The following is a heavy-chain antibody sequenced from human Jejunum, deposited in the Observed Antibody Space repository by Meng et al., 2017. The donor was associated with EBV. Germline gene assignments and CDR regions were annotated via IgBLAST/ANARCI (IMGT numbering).Heavy chain of an antibody. J-gene: IGHJ4*02. D-gene: IGHD1-26*01. Sequence: QMQGWGPGLVKPSETLSPTCPVSGGSVSSGGYYWSWIRQPPGKGLEWIGYIYNSESTNYKSSLKSRVTISADTSKNQFSLRLSSVTAADTAVYYCARDQNGSYFAYWGQGTLVTVSS. V-gene: IGHV4-61*08. CDR3: ARDQNGSYFAY. CDR2: IYNSEST. CDR1: GGSVSSGGYY.